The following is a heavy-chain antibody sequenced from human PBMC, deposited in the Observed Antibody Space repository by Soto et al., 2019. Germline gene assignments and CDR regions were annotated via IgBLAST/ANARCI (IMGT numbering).Heavy chain of an antibody. D-gene: IGHD6-19*01. CDR3: ARDLQSRAVAGTLPRV. Sequence: QVQLVQSGAEVKKPGASVKVSCKASGYTFTSYYMHWVRQAPGQGLEWMGIINPSGGSTSYAQKFQGRVTMTRDTSTSTVYMELSSLRSEDTAVYYCARDLQSRAVAGTLPRVWGQGTLVTVSS. J-gene: IGHJ4*02. CDR1: GYTFTSYY. V-gene: IGHV1-46*01. CDR2: INPSGGST.